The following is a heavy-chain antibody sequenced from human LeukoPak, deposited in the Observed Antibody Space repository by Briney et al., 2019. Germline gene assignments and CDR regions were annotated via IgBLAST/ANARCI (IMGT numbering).Heavy chain of an antibody. V-gene: IGHV3-53*01. CDR2: MYSGGST. J-gene: IGHJ3*02. Sequence: GGSLRLSCAASGFTVSSNYMSWVRQAPGKGLEWVSVMYSGGSTYYADSVKGRFTISRDNSKNTLYLQMNSLRAEDTAVYYCARVRENDYSNPDAFDIWGQGTMVTVSS. CDR3: ARVRENDYSNPDAFDI. CDR1: GFTVSSNY. D-gene: IGHD4-11*01.